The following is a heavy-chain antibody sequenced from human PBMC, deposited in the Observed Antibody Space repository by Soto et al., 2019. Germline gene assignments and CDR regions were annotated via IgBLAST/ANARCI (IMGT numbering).Heavy chain of an antibody. Sequence: SETLSLTCTVSCGSISSSSYYWGWIRQPPGKGLEWIGSIYYSGSTYYNPSLKSRVTISVDTSKNQFSLKLSSVTAADTAVYYCARHYATVTTEDPYYYYDMDVWGKGTTVTASS. J-gene: IGHJ6*03. CDR2: IYYSGST. D-gene: IGHD4-17*01. CDR1: CGSISSSSYY. V-gene: IGHV4-39*01. CDR3: ARHYATVTTEDPYYYYDMDV.